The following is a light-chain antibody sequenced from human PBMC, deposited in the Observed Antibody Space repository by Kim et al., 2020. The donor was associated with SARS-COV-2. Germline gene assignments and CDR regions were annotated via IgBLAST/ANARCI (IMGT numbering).Light chain of an antibody. CDR1: SLRNYF. Sequence: SSELTQDPAVSVPLGQTVKISCQGDSLRNYFASWYQQQPGQAPVLVMFGKNNRPSGIPDRFSGSGSGNISSLTITGPQADDEADYYCCSRGSTGSGRVFG. V-gene: IGLV3-19*01. CDR3: CSRGSTGSGRV. J-gene: IGLJ1*01. CDR2: GKN.